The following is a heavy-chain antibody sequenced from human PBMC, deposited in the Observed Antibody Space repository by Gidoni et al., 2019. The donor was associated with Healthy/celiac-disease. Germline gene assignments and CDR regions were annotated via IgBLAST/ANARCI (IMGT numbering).Heavy chain of an antibody. J-gene: IGHJ4*02. D-gene: IGHD3-22*01. CDR1: GYTFTSYD. CDR2: MNPNSGNT. CDR3: ARAHYYDSSGAHPSSDY. V-gene: IGHV1-8*01. Sequence: QVQLVQSGAEVKKPGASVKVSCKASGYTFTSYDINWVRQATGQGLEWMGWMNPNSGNTGYAQKFQGRVTMTRNTSISTAYMELSSLRSEDTAVYYCARAHYYDSSGAHPSSDYWGQGTLVTVSS.